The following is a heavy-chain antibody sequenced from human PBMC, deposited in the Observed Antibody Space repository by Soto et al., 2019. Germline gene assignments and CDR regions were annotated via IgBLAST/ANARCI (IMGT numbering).Heavy chain of an antibody. J-gene: IGHJ5*02. D-gene: IGHD6-13*01. CDR1: GYTFTSYA. CDR3: ARDHQGYSSTGVFDP. V-gene: IGHV1-3*01. Sequence: ASVKVSCKASGYTFTSYAMHWVRQAPGQRLEWMGWINAGNGNTKYSQKFQGRVTMTTDTSTSTAYMELRSLRSDDTAVYYCARDHQGYSSTGVFDPWGQGTLVTVSS. CDR2: INAGNGNT.